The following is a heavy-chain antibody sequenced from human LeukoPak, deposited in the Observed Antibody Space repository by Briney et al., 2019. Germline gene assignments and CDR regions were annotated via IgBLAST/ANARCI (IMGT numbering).Heavy chain of an antibody. CDR2: IISSSTYI. V-gene: IGHV3-21*01. CDR3: ASPTLGYCGGGSCRTSDY. Sequence: PGGSLRLSCAASGFTFSRYSMNWLRHAPGKGLEWVSSIISSSTYIYYADSVKGRFTISRDNAKNSLYLQMSSLRADDTAVYYCASPTLGYCGGGSCRTSDYWGQGTLVTVSS. D-gene: IGHD2-15*01. CDR1: GFTFSRYS. J-gene: IGHJ4*02.